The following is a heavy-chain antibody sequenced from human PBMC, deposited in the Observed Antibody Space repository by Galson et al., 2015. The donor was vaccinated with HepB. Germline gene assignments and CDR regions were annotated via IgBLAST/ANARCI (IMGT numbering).Heavy chain of an antibody. J-gene: IGHJ6*03. CDR1: GFTFSNYW. Sequence: SLRLSCAASGFTFSNYWMDWVRQAPGKGLEWVASVKQDGSEKYYVDSVKGRFTISRDNAKNSLYLQMNSLRGEDTAVYYCARDRGLSSSYYYMDVWGKGTTVTVSS. CDR2: VKQDGSEK. D-gene: IGHD6-13*01. V-gene: IGHV3-7*03. CDR3: ARDRGLSSSYYYMDV.